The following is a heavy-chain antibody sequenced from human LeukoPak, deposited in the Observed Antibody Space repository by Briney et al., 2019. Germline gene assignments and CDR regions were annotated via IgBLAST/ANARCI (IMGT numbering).Heavy chain of an antibody. CDR3: ARDDGSYFAFDI. CDR2: ISSSSSYM. D-gene: IGHD1-26*01. Sequence: GGSLRLSCAASGFTFSSYSMNWVRQAPGKGLEWVSFISSSSSYMYYADAVKGRFTIARDNAKNSLYLQMNSLRAADTAIYYCARDDGSYFAFDIWGQGTMVTVSS. J-gene: IGHJ3*02. V-gene: IGHV3-21*01. CDR1: GFTFSSYS.